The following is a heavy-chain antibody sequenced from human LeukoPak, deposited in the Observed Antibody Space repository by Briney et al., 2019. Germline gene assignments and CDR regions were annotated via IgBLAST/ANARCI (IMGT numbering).Heavy chain of an antibody. Sequence: PSETLSLTCTVSGGSISGYYWSWIRQPPGKGLEWIGYIYYSGSTNYNPSLKSRVTISVDTSKNQFSLKLSSVTAADTAVYYCARAHGYSYGYGTPFDPWDQGTLVTVSS. CDR2: IYYSGST. J-gene: IGHJ5*02. CDR3: ARAHGYSYGYGTPFDP. V-gene: IGHV4-59*01. D-gene: IGHD5-18*01. CDR1: GGSISGYY.